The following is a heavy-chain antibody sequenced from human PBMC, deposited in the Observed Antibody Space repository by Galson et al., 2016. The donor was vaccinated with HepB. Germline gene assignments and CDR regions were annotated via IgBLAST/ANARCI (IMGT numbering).Heavy chain of an antibody. J-gene: IGHJ4*02. CDR1: GFSLSTSRMC. CDR2: IDWVDGK. CDR3: ARLLVYCPGDCYSIFDY. Sequence: PALVKPTQTLTLTCTFSGFSLSTSRMCVSWIRQPPGKALEWLALIDWVDGKYYSPSLKTRLTISKDTSKNQVVLTMTDMDPVDTATYYCARLLVYCPGDCYSIFDYRGQGTLVTVSS. V-gene: IGHV2-70*01. D-gene: IGHD2-21*02.